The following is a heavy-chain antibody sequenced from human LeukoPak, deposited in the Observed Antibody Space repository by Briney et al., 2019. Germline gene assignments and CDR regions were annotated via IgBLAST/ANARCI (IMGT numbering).Heavy chain of an antibody. CDR2: MYYSGSN. CDR1: GGSISSSSYY. CDR3: ASGGNAVDTAINYYYMDA. J-gene: IGHJ6*03. V-gene: IGHV4-39*07. Sequence: SETLSLTCSVSGGSISSSSYYWGWMPQPPGKGLEWIGCMYYSGSNNYTPSRKGRVTISVATSKTQFSLKLLSVTAAAAAVYYCASGGNAVDTAINYYYMDAWGKGTTFTISS. D-gene: IGHD4-23*01.